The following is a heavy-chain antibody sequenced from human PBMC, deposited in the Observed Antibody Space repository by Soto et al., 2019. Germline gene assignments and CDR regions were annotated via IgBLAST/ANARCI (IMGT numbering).Heavy chain of an antibody. Sequence: GGSLRLSCAASGFTFSSYGMHWVRQAPGKGLEWVAVISYDGSNKYYADSVKGRFTISRDNSKNTLYLQMNSLRAEDTAVYYCAKHRHRGGGATHPPWFDHWGQGTLVTVSS. V-gene: IGHV3-30*18. CDR2: ISYDGSNK. D-gene: IGHD3-16*01. J-gene: IGHJ5*02. CDR1: GFTFSSYG. CDR3: AKHRHRGGGATHPPWFDH.